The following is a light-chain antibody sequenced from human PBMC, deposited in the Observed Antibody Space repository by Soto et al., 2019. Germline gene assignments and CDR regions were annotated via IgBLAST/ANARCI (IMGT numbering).Light chain of an antibody. CDR2: AAS. CDR1: QGISNY. J-gene: IGKJ4*01. CDR3: QKYNSAPRLT. Sequence: DIQLTQSPSSLSASVGDRVTITCRASQGISNYLAWYQQKPGKVPKLLIYAASTLQSGVPSRFSGSGSGTDFTLTISSLQPEDVATYYCQKYNSAPRLTFGGGTKVDIK. V-gene: IGKV1-27*01.